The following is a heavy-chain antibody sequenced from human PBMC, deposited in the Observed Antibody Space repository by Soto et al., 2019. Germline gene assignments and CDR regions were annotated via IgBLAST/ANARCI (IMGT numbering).Heavy chain of an antibody. D-gene: IGHD2-15*01. Sequence: ASVKVSCKVSGYTLTELSMHWVRQAPGKGLEWMGGFDPEDGETIYAQKFQGRVTMTEDTSTDTAYMELSSLRSEDTAVYYCATMSWAHCSGGSCYSRNGTYFDYWGQGTLVTVSS. V-gene: IGHV1-24*01. CDR2: FDPEDGET. J-gene: IGHJ4*02. CDR1: GYTLTELS. CDR3: ATMSWAHCSGGSCYSRNGTYFDY.